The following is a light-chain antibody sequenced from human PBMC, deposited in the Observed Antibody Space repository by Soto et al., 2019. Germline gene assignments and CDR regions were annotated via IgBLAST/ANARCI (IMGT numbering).Light chain of an antibody. CDR2: GAS. V-gene: IGKV3D-15*01. CDR1: QSVNTN. Sequence: EIVMTQSPATLSVSPGERVTLSCRASQSVNTNLAWYQQKLGQAPRLLIYGASTRATGIPDRFSGSGSETEFTLTISRLEPEDFAVYYCQHYDTSPLFGPGTKVDIK. CDR3: QHYDTSPL. J-gene: IGKJ3*01.